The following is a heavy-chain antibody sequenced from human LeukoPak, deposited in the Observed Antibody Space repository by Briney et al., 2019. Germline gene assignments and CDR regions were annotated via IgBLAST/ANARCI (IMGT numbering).Heavy chain of an antibody. D-gene: IGHD6-19*01. CDR2: ISSTGGTA. CDR1: GFTFSKCA. Sequence: GGSLRLFCEASGFTFSKCAMTWVRQAPGKGLEWVSSISSTGGTAYYADSVKGRFTISRDNSKNTLDLQMNSLRAEDTATYYYAKGSPYSSGWFHDYWGQGTLITVSS. CDR3: AKGSPYSSGWFHDY. V-gene: IGHV3-23*01. J-gene: IGHJ4*02.